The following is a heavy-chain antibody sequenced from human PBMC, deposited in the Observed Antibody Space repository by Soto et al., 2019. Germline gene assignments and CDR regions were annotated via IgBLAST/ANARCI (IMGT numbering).Heavy chain of an antibody. J-gene: IGHJ4*02. CDR2: VYYSGTT. Sequence: SETLSLTCSVSGGSISGSYWSWIRQPPGKGLEWIGYVYYSGTTYSHPSLNSRVSISVDTSENQFSLRLTSVTAADTAVYYCVTVNLVGAAYYFDYWGPGTLVTVSS. CDR1: GGSISGSY. CDR3: VTVNLVGAAYYFDY. V-gene: IGHV4-59*08. D-gene: IGHD1-26*01.